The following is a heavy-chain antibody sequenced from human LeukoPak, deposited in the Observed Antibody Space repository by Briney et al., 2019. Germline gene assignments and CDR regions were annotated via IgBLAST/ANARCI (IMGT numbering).Heavy chain of an antibody. CDR3: SRSLEY. CDR1: GFTFSHYR. Sequence: RGSLRLSCTASGFTFSHYRMDWVRQAPGKGLEWVANINQDGSVKYYVDSVKGRFTISRDNTKNSLSLRMDSLRDDDTAVYYCSRSLEYSGQGTLVTVSS. J-gene: IGHJ4*01. V-gene: IGHV3-7*01. CDR2: INQDGSVK.